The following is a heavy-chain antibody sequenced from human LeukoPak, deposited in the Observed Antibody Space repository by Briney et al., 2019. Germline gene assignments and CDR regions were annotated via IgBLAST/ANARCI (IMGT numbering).Heavy chain of an antibody. Sequence: EASVKVSCKASGGIFSSYAISWVRQAPGQGLEWMGRIIPILGIANYAQKFQGRVTITADKSTSTACMDLSSLRSEDTAVYYCARDLPPYYFDYWGQGTLVTVSS. CDR2: IIPILGIA. CDR3: ARDLPPYYFDY. CDR1: GGIFSSYA. V-gene: IGHV1-69*04. J-gene: IGHJ4*02.